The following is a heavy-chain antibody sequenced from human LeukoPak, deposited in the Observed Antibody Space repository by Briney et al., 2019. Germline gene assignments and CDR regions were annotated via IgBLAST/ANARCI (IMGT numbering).Heavy chain of an antibody. CDR1: GGSISSNSYY. J-gene: IGHJ4*02. CDR3: ARHTERDGVDY. Sequence: SETLSLTCSVSGGSISSNSYYWGWIRQPPGKGLEWIGSIYYSGSTYYNPSLKSRVTISVDTSKNQFSLRLSSVTAADTALFYCARHTERDGVDYWGQGTLVTVSS. D-gene: IGHD5-24*01. CDR2: IYYSGST. V-gene: IGHV4-39*01.